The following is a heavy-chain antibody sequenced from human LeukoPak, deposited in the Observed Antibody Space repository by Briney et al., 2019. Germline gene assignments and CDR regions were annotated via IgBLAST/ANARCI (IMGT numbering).Heavy chain of an antibody. D-gene: IGHD1-1*01. CDR1: GFTFSLYS. Sequence: GGSLRLSCAASGFTFSLYSMNWVRRAPGKGLEWVSYIGSSDGTTYYADSVKGRFTVSRDNAKNSLYLQMHSLRGEDTAMYYCARDWNAGGYYFDYWGQGTLVTVSS. CDR3: ARDWNAGGYYFDY. CDR2: IGSSDGTT. J-gene: IGHJ4*02. V-gene: IGHV3-48*01.